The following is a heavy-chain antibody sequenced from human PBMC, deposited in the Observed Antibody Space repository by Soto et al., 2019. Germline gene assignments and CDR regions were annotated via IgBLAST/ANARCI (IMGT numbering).Heavy chain of an antibody. V-gene: IGHV1-18*01. CDR3: ARVVYDFWSGLHDAFDI. D-gene: IGHD3-3*01. Sequence: GASVKVSCKASGYTFTSYGISWVRQAPGQGLEWMGWISAYNGNTNYAQKLQGRVTMTTDTSTSTAYMELRSLRSDDTAVYYCARVVYDFWSGLHDAFDIWGQGTMVTVSS. J-gene: IGHJ3*02. CDR1: GYTFTSYG. CDR2: ISAYNGNT.